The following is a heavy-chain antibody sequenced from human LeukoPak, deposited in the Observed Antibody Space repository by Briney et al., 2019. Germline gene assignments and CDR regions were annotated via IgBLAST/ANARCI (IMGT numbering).Heavy chain of an antibody. CDR3: ARVGWRGYYFDY. J-gene: IGHJ4*02. CDR1: GFTVSSNY. CDR2: IYSGGST. V-gene: IGHV3-53*01. D-gene: IGHD2-15*01. Sequence: GGSLRLSCAASGFTVSSNYKSWVRQPPGKGLEWVSVIYSGGSTYYADSVKGRFTISRDNSKNTLYLQMNSLRAEDTAVYYCARVGWRGYYFDYWGQGTLVTVSS.